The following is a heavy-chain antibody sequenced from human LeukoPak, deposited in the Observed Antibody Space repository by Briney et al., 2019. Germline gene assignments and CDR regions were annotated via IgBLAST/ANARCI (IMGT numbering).Heavy chain of an antibody. CDR3: ASTTQLGDGYFDY. CDR2: IIPIFGTA. J-gene: IGHJ4*02. Sequence: GASVKVSCKASGGTFSSYAISWVRQAPGQGFEWMGGIIPIFGTANYAQKFQGRVTITADESTSTAYMELSSLRSEDTAVYYCASTTQLGDGYFDYWGQGTLVTVSS. CDR1: GGTFSSYA. D-gene: IGHD6-13*01. V-gene: IGHV1-69*13.